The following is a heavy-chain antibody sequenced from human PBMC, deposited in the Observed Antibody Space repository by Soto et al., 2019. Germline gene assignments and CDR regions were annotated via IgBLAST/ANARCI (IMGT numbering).Heavy chain of an antibody. CDR2: INPNSGGT. J-gene: IGHJ4*02. D-gene: IGHD3-3*01. CDR3: ARGNRADRITIFGVAILPRKKNPYYFDY. Sequence: GASVKVSCKASGYTFTGYYMHWVRQAPGQGLEWMGWINPNSGGTNYAQKFQGWVTMTRDTSNSTAYMELSRLRSDDTAVYYCARGNRADRITIFGVAILPRKKNPYYFDYWGQGTLVTVSS. V-gene: IGHV1-2*04. CDR1: GYTFTGYY.